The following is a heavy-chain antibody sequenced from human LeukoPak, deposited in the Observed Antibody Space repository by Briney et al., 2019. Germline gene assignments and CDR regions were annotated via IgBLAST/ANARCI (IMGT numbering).Heavy chain of an antibody. J-gene: IGHJ6*02. V-gene: IGHV3-66*02. CDR2: TYSGGST. Sequence: GGSLRLSCAASGFTVSSNYMSWVRQAPGKGLEWVSVTYSGGSTYYADSVKGRFTISRDNSKNTLYLQMNSLRAEDTAVYYCASPSGDYDFWSGYYYGMDVWGQGTTVTVSS. CDR1: GFTVSSNY. D-gene: IGHD3-3*01. CDR3: ASPSGDYDFWSGYYYGMDV.